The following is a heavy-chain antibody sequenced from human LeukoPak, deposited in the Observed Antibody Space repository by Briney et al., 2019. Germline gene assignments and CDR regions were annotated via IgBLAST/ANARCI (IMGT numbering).Heavy chain of an antibody. D-gene: IGHD3-10*01. Sequence: PGGSLRLSCAASGFTFSSYAMSWVRQAPGKGLEWVSAISGSGGSTYYADSVKGRFTVSRDNSKNTLYVQMNSLRAEDTALYYCARVVSGALKGASGYWGRGTLVTVSS. CDR2: ISGSGGST. J-gene: IGHJ4*02. CDR3: ARVVSGALKGASGY. CDR1: GFTFSSYA. V-gene: IGHV3-23*01.